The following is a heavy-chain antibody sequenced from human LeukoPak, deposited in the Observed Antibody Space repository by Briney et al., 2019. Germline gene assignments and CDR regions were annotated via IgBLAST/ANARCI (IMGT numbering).Heavy chain of an antibody. CDR2: IYTSGST. CDR3: ARHGIVGAYPSFSDY. D-gene: IGHD1-26*01. J-gene: IGHJ4*02. Sequence: SETLSLTCTVSGGSISSYYWSWIRQPPGKGLEWIGYIYTSGSTNYNPSLKSRVTISVDTSKNQFSLKLSSVTAADTAVYYCARHGIVGAYPSFSDYWGQGTLVTVSS. V-gene: IGHV4-4*09. CDR1: GGSISSYY.